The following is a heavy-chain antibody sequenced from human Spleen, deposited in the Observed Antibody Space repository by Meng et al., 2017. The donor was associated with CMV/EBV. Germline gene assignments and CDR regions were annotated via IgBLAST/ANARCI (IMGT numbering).Heavy chain of an antibody. CDR3: ARDKRGKGTGYSYAYHGYFLDY. J-gene: IGHJ4*02. V-gene: IGHV1-69*05. Sequence: SVKVSCKASGGTFNSYVMSWVRQAPGQGLEWMGGIIPMFGTPNYAQKFQGRVTVTTDESTSTVYMELRSLRSEDTAVYYCARDKRGKGTGYSYAYHGYFLDYWGRGTLVTVSS. CDR2: IIPMFGTP. D-gene: IGHD5-18*01. CDR1: GGTFNSYV.